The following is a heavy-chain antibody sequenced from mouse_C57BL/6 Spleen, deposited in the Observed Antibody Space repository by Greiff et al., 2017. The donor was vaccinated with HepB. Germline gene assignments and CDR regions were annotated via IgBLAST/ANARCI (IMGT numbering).Heavy chain of an antibody. D-gene: IGHD2-4*01. Sequence: EVKLQESGPELVKPGASVKMSCKASGYTFTDYNMHWVKQSHGKSLEWIGYINPNNGGTSYNQKFKGKATLTVNKSSSTAYMELRSLTSEDSAVYYCARIYYDSRLDYWGQGTTLTVSS. CDR2: INPNNGGT. J-gene: IGHJ2*01. V-gene: IGHV1-22*01. CDR3: ARIYYDSRLDY. CDR1: GYTFTDYN.